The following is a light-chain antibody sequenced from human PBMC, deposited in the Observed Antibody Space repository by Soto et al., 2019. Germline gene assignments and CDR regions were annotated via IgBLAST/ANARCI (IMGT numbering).Light chain of an antibody. CDR3: SSYTTSNTRQVV. J-gene: IGLJ1*01. CDR1: SSDVGGYKY. CDR2: DVT. Sequence: QSVLTQPASVSGSPGQSITISCAGTSSDVGGYKYVSWYQQHPGKAPRFVIYDVTNRPSGVSNRFSGSKSGNTASLTISGLQAEDEADYYCSSYTTSNTRQVVFGTGTKATVL. V-gene: IGLV2-14*01.